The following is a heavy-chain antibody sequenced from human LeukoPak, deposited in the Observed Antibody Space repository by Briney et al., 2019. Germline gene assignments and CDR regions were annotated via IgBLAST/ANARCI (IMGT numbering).Heavy chain of an antibody. CDR3: AKPTREYCSSSSCHMFDY. CDR2: ISSSGGTT. J-gene: IGHJ4*02. CDR1: GLTFSSYA. V-gene: IGHV3-23*01. Sequence: AGGSLRLSCAASGLTFSSYAMNWVRQAPGKGLEWVSAISSSGGTTYYADSVKGRFTISRDSSKNTLYLQMNSLRAEDTAVYYCAKPTREYCSSSSCHMFDYWGQGTLVTVAP. D-gene: IGHD2-2*02.